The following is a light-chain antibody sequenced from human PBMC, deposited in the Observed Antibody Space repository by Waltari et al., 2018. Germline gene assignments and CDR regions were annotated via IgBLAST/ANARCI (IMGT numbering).Light chain of an antibody. CDR2: WAS. CDR3: QQYYSTPIT. V-gene: IGKV4-1*01. J-gene: IGKJ5*01. Sequence: DIVMTQSPDSLAVSLGERATINCKSSQSVLYSSNNKNYLTWYKQKPGQPPKLLIYWASTRDSGVPDRFSGSGSGTDFTLTISSLQAEDVAVYYCQQYYSTPITFGQGTRLEIK. CDR1: QSVLYSSNNKNY.